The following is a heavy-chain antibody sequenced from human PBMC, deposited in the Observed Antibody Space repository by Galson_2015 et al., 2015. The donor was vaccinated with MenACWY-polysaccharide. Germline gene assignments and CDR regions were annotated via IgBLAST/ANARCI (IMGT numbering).Heavy chain of an antibody. CDR3: ARARAHCSIPRGSVSHHPDY. V-gene: IGHV3-21*01. Sequence: SLRISCAASGFTFSSYGMNWVRQAPGKGLEWVSAIRSSSSYIYYADSVKGRFTIYRDNTKNSLYLQMNSLRAEETAVYYCARARAHCSIPRGSVSHHPDYWRQAPRGTLSA. D-gene: IGHD1-14*01. CDR2: IRSSSSYI. CDR1: GFTFSSYG. J-gene: IGHJ4*02.